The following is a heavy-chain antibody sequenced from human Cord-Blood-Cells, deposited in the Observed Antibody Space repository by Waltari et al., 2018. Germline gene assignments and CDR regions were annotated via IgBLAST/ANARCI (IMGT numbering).Heavy chain of an antibody. CDR3: ARGPVLRYFDWLSYFDY. CDR1: GGSISSGGYY. V-gene: IGHV4-31*03. D-gene: IGHD3-9*01. J-gene: IGHJ4*02. Sequence: QAQLQEAGPGLVKPSQTLSLTCTVHGGSISSGGYYWSWLRYNPGKGLEWIGYIYYSGSTYYNPSLKSRVTISVYTSKNQFSLKLSSVTAADTAVYYCARGPVLRYFDWLSYFDYWGQGTLVTVSS. CDR2: IYYSGST.